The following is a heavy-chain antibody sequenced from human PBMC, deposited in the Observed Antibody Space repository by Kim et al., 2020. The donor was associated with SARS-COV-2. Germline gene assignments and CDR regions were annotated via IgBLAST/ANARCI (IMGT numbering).Heavy chain of an antibody. Sequence: YNPSLKSRVTISVNTSKNQFSLKLSSVTAADTAVYYCASRNSGYDSPFDYWGQGTLVTVSS. J-gene: IGHJ4*02. CDR3: ASRNSGYDSPFDY. D-gene: IGHD5-12*01. V-gene: IGHV4-31*02.